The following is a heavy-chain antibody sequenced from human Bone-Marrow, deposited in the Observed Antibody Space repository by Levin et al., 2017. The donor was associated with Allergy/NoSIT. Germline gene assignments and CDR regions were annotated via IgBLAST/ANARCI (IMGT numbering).Heavy chain of an antibody. CDR3: AKGWSSSWYAYFDP. Sequence: LSLTCAASGFTFSSYAMSWVRQAPGKGLEWVSSISGSGGSTYYADSVRGRFTVSRDNSKNTLSLQVNSLRAEDTAVYYCAKGWSSSWYAYFDPWGQGTLVTVSS. D-gene: IGHD6-13*01. CDR2: ISGSGGST. CDR1: GFTFSSYA. V-gene: IGHV3-23*01. J-gene: IGHJ4*02.